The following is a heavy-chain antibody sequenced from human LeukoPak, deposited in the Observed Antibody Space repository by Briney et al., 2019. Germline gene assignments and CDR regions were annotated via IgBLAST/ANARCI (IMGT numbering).Heavy chain of an antibody. CDR2: ISAYNGNT. D-gene: IGHD6-19*01. CDR3: ARDHRGEQWLKDAFDI. Sequence: GASVKVSCKASGYTFTSYGISWVRQAPGQGLEWMGWISAYNGNTNYAQKLQGRVTMTTDTSTSTAYMELRSLRSDDTAVYYCARDHRGEQWLKDAFDIWGQGTMVTVSS. V-gene: IGHV1-18*01. CDR1: GYTFTSYG. J-gene: IGHJ3*02.